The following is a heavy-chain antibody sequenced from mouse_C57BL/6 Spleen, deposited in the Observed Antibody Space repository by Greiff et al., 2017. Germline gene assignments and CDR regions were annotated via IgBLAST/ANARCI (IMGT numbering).Heavy chain of an antibody. CDR3: ERSDYGSNWFAY. Sequence: EVKLQESGPELVKPGASVKISCKASGYTFTDYYMNWVKQSHGKSLEWIGDINPNNGGTSYNKKFKGKATMTVDKSSSTAYMELRSLTSEDSAVYYCERSDYGSNWFAYWGQGTLVTVSA. V-gene: IGHV1-26*01. CDR2: INPNNGGT. D-gene: IGHD1-1*01. J-gene: IGHJ3*01. CDR1: GYTFTDYY.